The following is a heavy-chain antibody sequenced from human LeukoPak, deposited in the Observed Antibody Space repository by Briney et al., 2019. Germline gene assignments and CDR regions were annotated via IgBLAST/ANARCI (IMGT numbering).Heavy chain of an antibody. Sequence: SETLSLTCTVSGGSISSYYWSWIRQPPGKGLEWIGYIYTRGTTNYTPSLKSRVTISADTSKNQFSLKLNSVTAADTAVYYCAGSLPAPKEFAFWGQGAPVTASS. CDR2: IYTRGTT. D-gene: IGHD2-2*01. J-gene: IGHJ4*02. CDR3: AGSLPAPKEFAF. V-gene: IGHV4-4*09. CDR1: GGSISSYY.